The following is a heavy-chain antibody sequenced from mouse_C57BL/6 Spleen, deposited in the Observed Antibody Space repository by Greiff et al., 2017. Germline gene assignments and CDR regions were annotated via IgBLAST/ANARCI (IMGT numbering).Heavy chain of an antibody. V-gene: IGHV1-61*01. Sequence: VQLQQPGAELVRPGSSVKLSCKASGYTFTSYWMDWVKQRPGQGLEWIGNIYPSDSETHYNQKFKDKATLTVDKSSSTAYMQLSSLTSEDSAVYYCARLTVYYFDYWGQGTTLTVSS. CDR2: IYPSDSET. J-gene: IGHJ2*01. D-gene: IGHD4-1*01. CDR1: GYTFTSYW. CDR3: ARLTVYYFDY.